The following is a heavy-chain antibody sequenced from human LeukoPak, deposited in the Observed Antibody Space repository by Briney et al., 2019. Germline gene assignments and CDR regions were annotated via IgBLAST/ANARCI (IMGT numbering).Heavy chain of an antibody. CDR3: ASGGLRLGELSLESLSLDY. J-gene: IGHJ4*02. V-gene: IGHV4-34*01. CDR1: GGSFSGYY. Sequence: SETLSLTCAVYGGSFSGYYWSWIRQPPGKGLEWIGEINHSGSTNYNPSLKSRVTISVDTSKNQFSLKLSSVTAADTAVYYCASGGLRLGELSLESLSLDYWGQGTLVTVSS. CDR2: INHSGST. D-gene: IGHD3-16*02.